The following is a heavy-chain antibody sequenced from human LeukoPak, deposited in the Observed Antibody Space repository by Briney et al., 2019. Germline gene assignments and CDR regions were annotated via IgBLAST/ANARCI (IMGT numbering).Heavy chain of an antibody. CDR1: GFTFSSYS. CDR3: ARETVGLDY. Sequence: GGSLRLSCAASGFTFSSYSMTWVRQAPGKGLEWVSYISDGSSTIYYADSVRGRFTISRDNAKNSLYLQINSLRDEDTAVYYCARETVGLDYWGQGTLVTVSS. CDR2: ISDGSSTI. V-gene: IGHV3-48*02. J-gene: IGHJ4*02. D-gene: IGHD4-17*01.